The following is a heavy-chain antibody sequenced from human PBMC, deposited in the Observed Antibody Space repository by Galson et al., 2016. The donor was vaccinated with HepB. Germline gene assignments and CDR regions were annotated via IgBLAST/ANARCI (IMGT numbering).Heavy chain of an antibody. J-gene: IGHJ6*02. CDR1: GFTFSDYY. D-gene: IGHD3-10*01. Sequence: SLRLSCAASGFTFSDYYMSWIRQAPGRGLEWVSYMSRSGNTIYYADSVRGRFTISRDNAKNSLYLQMNSLRAEDTAVYYCARDIRSMVRGVNFQYYYGLDVWGQGTTVTVSS. CDR3: ARDIRSMVRGVNFQYYYGLDV. CDR2: MSRSGNTI. V-gene: IGHV3-11*01.